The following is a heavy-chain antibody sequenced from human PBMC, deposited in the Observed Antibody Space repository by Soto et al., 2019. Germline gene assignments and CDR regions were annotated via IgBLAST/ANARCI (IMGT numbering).Heavy chain of an antibody. J-gene: IGHJ6*02. Sequence: GGSLRLSCAASGFTFSNAWMIWVRQAPGKGLEWVGRIKSKTDGGTTDYAAPVKGRFTISRDDSKNTLYLQMNSLKTEDTAVYYCTTGGRGSGSYLYYYYYGMDVWGQGTTVTVSS. V-gene: IGHV3-15*01. CDR3: TTGGRGSGSYLYYYYYGMDV. CDR1: GFTFSNAW. CDR2: IKSKTDGGTT. D-gene: IGHD3-10*01.